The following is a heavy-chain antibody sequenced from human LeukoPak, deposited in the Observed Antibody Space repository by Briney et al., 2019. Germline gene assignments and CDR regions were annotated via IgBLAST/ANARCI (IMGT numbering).Heavy chain of an antibody. CDR1: GYTFTSYG. CDR3: ARAYDFPDY. Sequence: ASVKVSCKASGYTFTSYGISWVRQAPGQGLEWMGIINPSGGSTSYAQKFQGGVTMTRDTSTSTVYMELSSLRSEDTAVYYCARAYDFPDYWGQGTLVTVSS. J-gene: IGHJ4*02. D-gene: IGHD3-3*01. V-gene: IGHV1-46*01. CDR2: INPSGGST.